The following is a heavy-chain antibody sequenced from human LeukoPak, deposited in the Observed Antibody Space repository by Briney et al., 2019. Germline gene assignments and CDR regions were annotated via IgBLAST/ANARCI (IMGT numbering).Heavy chain of an antibody. D-gene: IGHD6-19*01. V-gene: IGHV3-74*01. CDR2: INSDGSST. CDR1: GFTFSSYW. Sequence: RGSLRLSCAASGFTFSSYWMHWVRQAPGKGLVWVSRINSDGSSTSYADSVKGRFTISRDNAKNTLYLQMNSLRAEDTAVYYCAREGYSSGWYEPYDYWGQGTLVTVSS. J-gene: IGHJ4*02. CDR3: AREGYSSGWYEPYDY.